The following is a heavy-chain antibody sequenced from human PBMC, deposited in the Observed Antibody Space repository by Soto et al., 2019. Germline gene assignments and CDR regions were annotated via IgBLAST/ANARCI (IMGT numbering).Heavy chain of an antibody. J-gene: IGHJ4*02. D-gene: IGHD4-17*01. Sequence: SVKVSCKASGGTLSSYTISWVRQAPGQGLEWMGRIIPILGIANYAQKFQGRVTITADKSTSTAYMELSSLRSEDTAVYYCARANTVTPFDYWGQGTLVTVSS. CDR3: ARANTVTPFDY. CDR1: GGTLSSYT. CDR2: IIPILGIA. V-gene: IGHV1-69*02.